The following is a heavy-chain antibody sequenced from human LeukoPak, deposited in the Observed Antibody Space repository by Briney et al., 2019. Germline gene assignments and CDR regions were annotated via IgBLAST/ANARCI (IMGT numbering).Heavy chain of an antibody. D-gene: IGHD5-12*01. CDR3: AKDQDIVATITGIGYYYYYGMDV. CDR2: ISYDGSNK. V-gene: IGHV3-30*18. J-gene: IGHJ6*02. CDR1: GFTFSSYG. Sequence: GRSLRLSCAASGFTFSSYGMHWVRQAPGKGLEWVAVISYDGSNKYYADSVKGRFTISRDNSKNTLYLQMNSLRAEDTAVYYCAKDQDIVATITGIGYYYYYGMDVWGQGTTVTVSS.